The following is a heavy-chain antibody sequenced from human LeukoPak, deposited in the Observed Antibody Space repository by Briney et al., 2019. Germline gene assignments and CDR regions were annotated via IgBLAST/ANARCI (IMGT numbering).Heavy chain of an antibody. CDR3: ARDSRFIYYYDSSGYSPNAFDI. CDR1: GFTVSSYS. V-gene: IGHV3-48*01. Sequence: PGGSLRLSCAASGFTVSSYSMNWVRQAPGKGLEWVSYITSSSSTRFYADSVKGRFTISRDNSKNALYLQMNSLRAEDTAVYYCARDSRFIYYYDSSGYSPNAFDIWGQGTMVTVSS. CDR2: ITSSSSTR. D-gene: IGHD3-22*01. J-gene: IGHJ3*02.